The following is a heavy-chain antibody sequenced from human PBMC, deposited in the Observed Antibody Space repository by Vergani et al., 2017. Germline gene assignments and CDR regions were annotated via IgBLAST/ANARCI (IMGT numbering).Heavy chain of an antibody. V-gene: IGHV3-7*01. CDR1: GFIFRNYW. CDR2: IKKGGSEQ. J-gene: IGHJ4*02. CDR3: AGDTEAFDY. Sequence: EVQLVESGGGLFQPGGSLRLSCATSGFIFRNYWMSWVRQAPGRGLEGVAYIKKGGSEQYYADSVKGRFTISRDDAKSSLYLQMNNLRAEDPALYYCAGDTEAFDYWGQGTLVTVSA.